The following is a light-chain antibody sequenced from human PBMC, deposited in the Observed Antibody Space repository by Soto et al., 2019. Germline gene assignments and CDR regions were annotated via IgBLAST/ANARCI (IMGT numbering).Light chain of an antibody. CDR2: KAS. CDR3: QQYNSYSET. CDR1: QSFSSW. J-gene: IGKJ1*01. Sequence: DIQMTQSPSTLSASVGDRVTITCRASQSFSSWLAWYQQKPGKAPKLLIYKASSLESGFPSRFSGSGSGTDFTLTISSLQPDDFATYYCQQYNSYSETFGQGTKWIS. V-gene: IGKV1-5*03.